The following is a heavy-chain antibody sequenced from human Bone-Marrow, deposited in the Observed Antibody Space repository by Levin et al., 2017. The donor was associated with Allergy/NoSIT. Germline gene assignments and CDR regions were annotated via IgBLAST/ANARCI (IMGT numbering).Heavy chain of an antibody. D-gene: IGHD2-21*01. V-gene: IGHV4-59*01. CDR1: GSSISTDY. CDR2: IHYSGST. J-gene: IGHJ1*01. Sequence: PSETLSLTCTVSGSSISTDYWSWLRQPPGKGLEWIGYIHYSGSTNYNPSLRSRVTMSLDTSNNQFSLRLSSVTAADTAVYSCARYVANQYFQHWGQGTLVTVSS. CDR3: ARYVANQYFQH.